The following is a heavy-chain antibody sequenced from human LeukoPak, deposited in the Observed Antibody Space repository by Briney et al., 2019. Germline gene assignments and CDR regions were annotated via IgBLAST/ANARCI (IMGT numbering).Heavy chain of an antibody. Sequence: SQTLSLPCTVSGGSISSGGYFWSWIRQPAGEGLGWIGYIYYSGSTYYNPSLKSRVTISVDTSKNQFSLKLSSVTAADTAVCYCARVSYDFWRGYYPNWFDPWGQGTLVTVSS. CDR3: ARVSYDFWRGYYPNWFDP. CDR2: IYYSGST. D-gene: IGHD3-3*01. J-gene: IGHJ5*02. CDR1: GGSISSGGYF. V-gene: IGHV4-31*03.